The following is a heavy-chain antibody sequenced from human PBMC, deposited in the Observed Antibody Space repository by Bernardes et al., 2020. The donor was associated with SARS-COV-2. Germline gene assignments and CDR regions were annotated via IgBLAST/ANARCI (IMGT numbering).Heavy chain of an antibody. CDR3: AHSANTDYCSSTSCYFPPQVNWFDP. D-gene: IGHD2-2*01. CDR2: IYWNDDK. J-gene: IGHJ5*02. CDR1: GFSLSTSGVG. Sequence: SVPTLVKPTQTLTLTCTFSGFSLSTSGVGVGWIRQPPGKALEWLALIYWNDDKRYSPSLKSRLTITKDTSKNQVVLTMTNMDPVDTATYYCAHSANTDYCSSTSCYFPPQVNWFDPWGQGTLVTVSS. V-gene: IGHV2-5*01.